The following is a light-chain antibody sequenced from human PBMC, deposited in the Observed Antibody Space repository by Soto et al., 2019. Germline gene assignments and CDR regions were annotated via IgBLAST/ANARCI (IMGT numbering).Light chain of an antibody. CDR1: QSISNY. CDR2: AAS. V-gene: IGKV1-39*01. Sequence: DIQMTQSPSSLSASVGDRVTIICRASQSISNYLNWYQQKPGKXPXXLIYAASSFQSGVPSRFSGSGSGTDFTLTISSMQPEDFATYYCQQRYSSLTFCQGTRLEIK. CDR3: QQRYSSLT. J-gene: IGKJ5*01.